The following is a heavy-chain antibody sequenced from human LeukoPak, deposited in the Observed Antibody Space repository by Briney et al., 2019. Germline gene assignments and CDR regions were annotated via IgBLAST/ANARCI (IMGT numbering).Heavy chain of an antibody. J-gene: IGHJ5*02. Sequence: SGPTLVNPTQTLTLTCTFSGFSLSTSGVGVGWIRQPPGKALEWLALIYWDGDKRYSPSLKSRLTITKDTSKNQVVLTMTNMDPVDTATYYCAHTPGGIAARLNWFDPWGQGTLVTVSS. CDR1: GFSLSTSGVG. CDR3: AHTPGGIAARLNWFDP. CDR2: IYWDGDK. D-gene: IGHD6-6*01. V-gene: IGHV2-5*02.